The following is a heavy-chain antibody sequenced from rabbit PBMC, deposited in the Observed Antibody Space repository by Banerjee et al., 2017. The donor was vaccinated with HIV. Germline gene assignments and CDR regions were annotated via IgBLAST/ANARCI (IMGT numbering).Heavy chain of an antibody. V-gene: IGHV1S40*01. CDR2: IYTGSSGRI. CDR3: ATILVSGSGVYNL. CDR1: GFSFSSNYY. J-gene: IGHJ4*01. D-gene: IGHD1-1*01. Sequence: QSLEESGGGLVKPGASLTLTCTASGFSFSSNYYMCWVRQAPGKGLEWIASIYTGSSGRIDYATWANGRFTISKTSSTTVTLQMTSLTAADTATYFCATILVSGSGVYNLWGPGTLVTVS.